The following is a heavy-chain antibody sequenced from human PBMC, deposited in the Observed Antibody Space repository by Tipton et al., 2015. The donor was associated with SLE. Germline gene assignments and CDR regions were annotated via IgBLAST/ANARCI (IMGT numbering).Heavy chain of an antibody. Sequence: TLSLTCTVSGVSIGSGGYYWSWIRQHPGQGLEYIGYIYYSGNTYYNPSLKSRITISVDTSTNQFSLKLNSVTAADTAVYYCARWGSFYYYMDVWGKGTTVTVSS. D-gene: IGHD3-16*02. J-gene: IGHJ6*03. CDR1: GVSIGSGGYY. CDR3: ARWGSFYYYMDV. CDR2: IYYSGNT. V-gene: IGHV4-31*03.